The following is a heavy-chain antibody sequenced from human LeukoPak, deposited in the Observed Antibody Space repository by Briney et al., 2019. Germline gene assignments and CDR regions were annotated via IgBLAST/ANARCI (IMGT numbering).Heavy chain of an antibody. CDR2: IYYSGST. CDR3: ARGSGWYNVYGY. Sequence: SETLSLTCTVSGGSISSSSYYWGWIRQPPGKGLEWIGSIYYSGSTYYNPSPKSRVTISVDTSKNQFSLKLSSVTAADTAVYYCARGSGWYNVYGYWGQGTLVTVSS. D-gene: IGHD6-19*01. CDR1: GGSISSSSYY. J-gene: IGHJ4*02. V-gene: IGHV4-39*01.